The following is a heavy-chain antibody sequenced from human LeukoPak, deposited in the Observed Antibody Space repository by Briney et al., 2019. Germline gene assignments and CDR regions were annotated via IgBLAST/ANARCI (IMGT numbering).Heavy chain of an antibody. CDR2: ISGSGGST. CDR3: AKSGHFSGYYFDY. D-gene: IGHD3-22*01. V-gene: IGHV3-11*01. CDR1: GFTFSDHY. J-gene: IGHJ4*02. Sequence: PGGSLRLSCAASGFTFSDHYMDWVRQAPGKGLEWVSAISGSGGSTYYADSVKGRFTISRDNAKNSLYLQMNSLRAEDTALYYCAKSGHFSGYYFDYWGQGTLVTVSS.